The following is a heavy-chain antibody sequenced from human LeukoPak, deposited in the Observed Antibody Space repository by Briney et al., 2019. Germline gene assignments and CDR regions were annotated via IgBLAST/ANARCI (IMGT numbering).Heavy chain of an antibody. CDR2: IIPIFGTA. D-gene: IGHD6-13*01. J-gene: IGHJ4*02. V-gene: IGHV1-69*05. CDR1: GYTFTGYY. Sequence: SVKVSCKASGYTFTGYYMHWVRQAPGQGLEWIGGIIPIFGTANYAQKFQGRVTITTDESTSTAYMELSSLRSEDTAVYYCARGGQQLLQYYFDYWGQGTLVTVSS. CDR3: ARGGQQLLQYYFDY.